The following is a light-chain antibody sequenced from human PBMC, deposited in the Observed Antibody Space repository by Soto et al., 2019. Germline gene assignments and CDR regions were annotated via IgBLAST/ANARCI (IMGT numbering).Light chain of an antibody. V-gene: IGKV3-20*01. Sequence: EIVLTQSPGTLSLSPGERAILSCRASQSVSSDSLAWYRQKPGQAPRLLVYDASSRATGIPDRFSGSESGTDFTLTISRLEPEDFAVYYCQQYGSAPRTFGQGTKVEIK. CDR1: QSVSSDS. CDR3: QQYGSAPRT. J-gene: IGKJ1*01. CDR2: DAS.